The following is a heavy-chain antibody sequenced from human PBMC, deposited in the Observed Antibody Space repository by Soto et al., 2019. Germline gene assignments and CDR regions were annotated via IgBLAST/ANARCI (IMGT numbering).Heavy chain of an antibody. CDR3: AKERSPVAGTSYFQH. J-gene: IGHJ1*01. V-gene: IGHV3-9*01. CDR1: GFTFDDYA. D-gene: IGHD6-19*01. CDR2: ISWNSGSI. Sequence: EVQLVESGGGLVQPGRSLRLSCAASGFTFDDYAMHWVRQAPGKGLEWVSGISWNSGSIGYADSVKGRFTISRDNAKNSLYLQMNSLRAEDTALYYCAKERSPVAGTSYFQHWGQGTLVTVSS.